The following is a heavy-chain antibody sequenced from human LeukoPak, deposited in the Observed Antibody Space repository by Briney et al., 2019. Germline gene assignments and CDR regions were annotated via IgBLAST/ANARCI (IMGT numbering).Heavy chain of an antibody. J-gene: IGHJ6*02. D-gene: IGHD3-3*01. CDR1: GFTFSSYG. V-gene: IGHV3-30*18. CDR2: ISYDGSNN. Sequence: PGGSLRLSCAASGFTFSSYGMHWVRQAPGKGLEWVAVISYDGSNNTYADSVKGRFTISRDNSKNTLYLQMNSLRAEDTAVYYCAKDPRRITIFGVVRAYYYYGMDVWGQGTTVTVSS. CDR3: AKDPRRITIFGVVRAYYYYGMDV.